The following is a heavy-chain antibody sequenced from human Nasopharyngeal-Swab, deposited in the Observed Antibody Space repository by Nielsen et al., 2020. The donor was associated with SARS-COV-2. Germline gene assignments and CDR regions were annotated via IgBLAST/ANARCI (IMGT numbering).Heavy chain of an antibody. D-gene: IGHD1-20*01. V-gene: IGHV1-18*01. J-gene: IGHJ5*02. Sequence: WVRQAPGQGLEWMGWISAYNGNTNYAQKLQGRVTMTTDTSTSTAYMELRSLRSDDTAVYYCARLFSITGTTEDWFDPWGQGTLVTVSS. CDR2: ISAYNGNT. CDR3: ARLFSITGTTEDWFDP.